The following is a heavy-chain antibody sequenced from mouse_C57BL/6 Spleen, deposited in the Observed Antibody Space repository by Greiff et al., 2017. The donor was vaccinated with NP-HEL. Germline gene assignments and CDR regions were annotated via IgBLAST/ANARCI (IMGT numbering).Heavy chain of an antibody. J-gene: IGHJ3*01. CDR1: GYAFSSSW. CDR2: IYPGDGDT. D-gene: IGHD3-2*02. V-gene: IGHV1-82*01. CDR3: ARFGSGYGFAY. Sequence: VQLVESGPELVKPGASVKISCKASGYAFSSSWMNWVKQRPGKGLEWIGRIYPGDGDTNYNGKFKGKATLTADKSSSTAYMQLSSLTSEDSAVYFCARFGSGYGFAYWGQGTLVTVSA.